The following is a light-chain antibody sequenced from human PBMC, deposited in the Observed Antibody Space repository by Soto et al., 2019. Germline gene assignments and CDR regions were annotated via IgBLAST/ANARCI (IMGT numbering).Light chain of an antibody. Sequence: QSVLTQSPSASASLGASVKLTCTLSSGHSHYAIAWHQQQPEKGPRYLMKLNRDGSHSKGDGIPNRFSGSSSAAERYLTISRLQSEAEADYYCQTWGTGIVIFGGGTKLTVL. V-gene: IGLV4-69*01. CDR1: SGHSHYA. CDR2: LNRDGSH. J-gene: IGLJ2*01. CDR3: QTWGTGIVI.